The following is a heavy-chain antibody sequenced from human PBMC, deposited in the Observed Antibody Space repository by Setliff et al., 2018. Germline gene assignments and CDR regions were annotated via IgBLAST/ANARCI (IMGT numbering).Heavy chain of an antibody. J-gene: IGHJ4*02. CDR2: ISYDGSNK. V-gene: IGHV3-30*03. CDR3: ARARNKYGAFDY. Sequence: GGSLRLSCAASGFTFSSYWMSWVRQAPGKGLEWVAVISYDGSNKYYADSVKGRFTISRDNSKNTLYLQMNSLRAEDTAVYYCARARNKYGAFDYWGQGTLVTVS. CDR1: GFTFSSYW. D-gene: IGHD4-17*01.